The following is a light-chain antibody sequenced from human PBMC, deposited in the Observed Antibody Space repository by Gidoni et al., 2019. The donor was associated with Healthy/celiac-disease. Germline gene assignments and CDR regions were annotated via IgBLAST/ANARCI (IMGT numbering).Light chain of an antibody. V-gene: IGKV1-39*01. Sequence: DIQMTQSPSSLSASVGDRVTITCRASQSISSYLNWYQQKPGKAPKLLIYAASSLQSGVPSRFSVSGSGTVFTLTISSLQPEDFATYYCQQSYSTPLTFGGGTKVEIK. CDR2: AAS. J-gene: IGKJ4*02. CDR3: QQSYSTPLT. CDR1: QSISSY.